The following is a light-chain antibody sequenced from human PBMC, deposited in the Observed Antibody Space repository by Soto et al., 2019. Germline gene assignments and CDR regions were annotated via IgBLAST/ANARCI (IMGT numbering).Light chain of an antibody. Sequence: QSAQTQPASVSGSPGQSITISCTGTSSDVGGYNYVSWYQQHPGKAPKLMIYDVSNRPSGVSNRFSGSKSGNTASLTISGLQAEVEADYYCSSYTSSSTVVFGGGTKLTVL. CDR1: SSDVGGYNY. CDR2: DVS. V-gene: IGLV2-14*01. J-gene: IGLJ2*01. CDR3: SSYTSSSTVV.